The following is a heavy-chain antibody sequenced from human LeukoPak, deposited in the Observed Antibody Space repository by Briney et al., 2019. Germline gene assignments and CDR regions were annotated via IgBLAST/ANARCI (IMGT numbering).Heavy chain of an antibody. CDR2: ITSSSSYI. CDR3: ARDPYSGNYGPYYYYYMDV. Sequence: GGSLRLSCAASGFTFSSYNMNWVRQAPRKGPEWVSSITSSSSYIYYADSVKGRFTISRDNAKNSLYLQMDSLRVEDTAVYYCARDPYSGNYGPYYYYYMDVWGKGTTVTISS. CDR1: GFTFSSYN. J-gene: IGHJ6*03. D-gene: IGHD1-26*01. V-gene: IGHV3-21*06.